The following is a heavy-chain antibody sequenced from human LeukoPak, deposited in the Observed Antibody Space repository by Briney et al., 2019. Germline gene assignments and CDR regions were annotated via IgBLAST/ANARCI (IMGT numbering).Heavy chain of an antibody. V-gene: IGHV3-64*01. Sequence: PGGSLRLSCVASGFXFSSYSIHWVRPPQGKGLEYVSSISSNGGSTYYANSVKARFTISRDNSRHTLYLQMGSLRAEDMAVYYCARVYSSIWTVDYWGQGTLVTVSS. D-gene: IGHD6-13*01. CDR1: GFXFSSYS. CDR3: ARVYSSIWTVDY. J-gene: IGHJ4*02. CDR2: ISSNGGST.